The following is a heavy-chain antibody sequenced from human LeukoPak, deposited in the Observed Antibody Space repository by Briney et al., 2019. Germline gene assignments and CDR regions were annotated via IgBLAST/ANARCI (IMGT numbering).Heavy chain of an antibody. CDR3: AKFKPDYYYGSSGYPDAFDI. D-gene: IGHD3-22*01. V-gene: IGHV3-23*01. J-gene: IGHJ3*02. Sequence: PGGSLRLSCAASGFTFSSYAMSWVRQAPGKGLEWVSAISGSGGSTYYADSVKGRFTISRDNSKNTLYLQMYSLRAEDTAVYYCAKFKPDYYYGSSGYPDAFDIWGQGTMVTVSS. CDR1: GFTFSSYA. CDR2: ISGSGGST.